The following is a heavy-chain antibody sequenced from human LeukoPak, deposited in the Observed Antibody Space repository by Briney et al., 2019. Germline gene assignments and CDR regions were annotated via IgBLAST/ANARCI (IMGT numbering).Heavy chain of an antibody. CDR2: ISSSSSYI. D-gene: IGHD6-13*01. CDR1: GFTFSSYS. Sequence: GESLRLSCAAPGFTFSSYSMNWVRQAPGKGLEWVSSISSSSSYIYYADSVKGRFTISRDNAKNSLYLQMNSLRAEDTAVYYCAREGIAAAVYDYWGQGTLVTVS. CDR3: AREGIAAAVYDY. J-gene: IGHJ4*02. V-gene: IGHV3-21*01.